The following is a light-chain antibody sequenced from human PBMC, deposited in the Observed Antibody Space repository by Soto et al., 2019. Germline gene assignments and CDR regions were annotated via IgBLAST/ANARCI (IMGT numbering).Light chain of an antibody. CDR2: SGS. Sequence: DIVMTQSPLSLPVTPGEPASISCRSSQSLLHRNGYNSLDWYLQKPGQSPQLLIYSGSNRASGVPDRFSGSGSGTDFTLKISRVEAEDFGIYYCMQALQSPITFGRGTRLEIK. J-gene: IGKJ5*01. CDR1: QSLLHRNGYNS. CDR3: MQALQSPIT. V-gene: IGKV2-28*01.